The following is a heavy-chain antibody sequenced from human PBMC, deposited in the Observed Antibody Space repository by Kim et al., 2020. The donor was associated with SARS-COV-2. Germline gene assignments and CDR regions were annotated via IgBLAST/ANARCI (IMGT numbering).Heavy chain of an antibody. CDR3: ARLGDYGDYGGYFDY. J-gene: IGHJ4*02. D-gene: IGHD4-17*01. V-gene: IGHV4-4*02. CDR2: IYHSGST. Sequence: SETLSLTCAVSGGSISSSNWWSWVRQPPGKGLEWIGEIYHSGSTNYNPSLKSRVTISVDKSKNQFSLKLSSVTAADTAVYYCARLGDYGDYGGYFDYWGQGTLVTVSS. CDR1: GGSISSSNW.